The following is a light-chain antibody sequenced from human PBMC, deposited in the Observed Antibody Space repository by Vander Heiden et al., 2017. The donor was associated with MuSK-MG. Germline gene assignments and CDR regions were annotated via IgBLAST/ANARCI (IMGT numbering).Light chain of an antibody. V-gene: IGKV1-12*01. Sequence: DIHMAQSPSRVSASVGDRVTITCRASRDISRWLAWYQQKPGKAPKLLIYAASTLQSGVPSRFSGRASGTDFTLTITNLQPDDFATYFCQQASGFPISFGQGTRLEIK. CDR2: AAS. CDR1: RDISRW. J-gene: IGKJ5*01. CDR3: QQASGFPIS.